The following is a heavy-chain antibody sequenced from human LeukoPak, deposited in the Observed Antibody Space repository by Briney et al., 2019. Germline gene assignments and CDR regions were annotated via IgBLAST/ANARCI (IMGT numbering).Heavy chain of an antibody. CDR1: GGSISSRSYC. D-gene: IGHD1-26*01. J-gene: IGHJ6*03. CDR3: ARVGGATPYYYYCMDV. Sequence: SETLSLTCTVSGGSISSRSYCWGWIRQPPGKGLEWIGRTYYSGSTYYNPSLKSRVTISVDTSKNQFSLKLSSVTAADTAVYYCARVGGATPYYYYCMDVWGKGTTVTVSS. V-gene: IGHV4-39*07. CDR2: TYYSGST.